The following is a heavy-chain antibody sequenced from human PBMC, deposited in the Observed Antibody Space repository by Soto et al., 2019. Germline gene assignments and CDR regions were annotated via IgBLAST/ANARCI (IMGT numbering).Heavy chain of an antibody. CDR1: RCSISSINNHFSNHY. CDR2: ISNIGFT. D-gene: IGHD3-10*01. Sequence: SETLSLTCTVSRCSISSINNHFSNHYCSWIRLSPGKGLEWIGYISNIGFTRYNPSLKSRVSISVDTSKNQFSLKLTSVTAADTAVYYCTTQGFGGLHGLVDVWGQGTTVT. CDR3: TTQGFGGLHGLVDV. V-gene: IGHV4-59*08. J-gene: IGHJ6*02.